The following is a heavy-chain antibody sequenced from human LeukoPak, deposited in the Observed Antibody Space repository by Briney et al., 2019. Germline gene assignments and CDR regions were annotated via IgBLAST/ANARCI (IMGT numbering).Heavy chain of an antibody. V-gene: IGHV1-2*02. J-gene: IGHJ4*02. CDR1: GYTFTGYY. CDR2: INPNSGGT. CDR3: ARESVSTNTFDY. D-gene: IGHD2-2*01. Sequence: ASVTVSCKASGYTFTGYYMHWVRQAPGQGLEWMGWINPNSGGTNYAQKFQGRVTMTRDTSISTAYMELSRLRSDDTAVYYCARESVSTNTFDYWGQGTLVTVSS.